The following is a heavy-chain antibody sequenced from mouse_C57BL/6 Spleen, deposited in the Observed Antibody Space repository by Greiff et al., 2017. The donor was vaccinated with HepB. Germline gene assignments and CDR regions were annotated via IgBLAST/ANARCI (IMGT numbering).Heavy chain of an antibody. Sequence: EVKLVESGGGLVKPGGSLKLSCAASGFTFSDYGMHWVRQAPEKGLEWVAYISSGSSTIYYADTVKGRFTISRDNAKNTLFLQMTSLRSEDTAMYYCARNYGSRIYAMDYWGQGTSVTVSS. CDR2: ISSGSSTI. V-gene: IGHV5-17*01. J-gene: IGHJ4*01. CDR3: ARNYGSRIYAMDY. D-gene: IGHD1-1*01. CDR1: GFTFSDYG.